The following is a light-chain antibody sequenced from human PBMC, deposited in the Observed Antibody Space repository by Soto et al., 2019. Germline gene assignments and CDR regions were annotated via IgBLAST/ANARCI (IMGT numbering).Light chain of an antibody. J-gene: IGLJ1*01. Sequence: QSDLTQPASVSGSPGQSITISCTGTSSNVGSYKLVSWYQQHPSKAPKLMIFEVNKRPSGVSNRFSGSKSGNTASLTISGLKVEDEADYYCCSSGGSPTYGFGTGTKVTVL. CDR2: EVN. V-gene: IGLV2-23*02. CDR1: SSNVGSYKL. CDR3: CSSGGSPTYG.